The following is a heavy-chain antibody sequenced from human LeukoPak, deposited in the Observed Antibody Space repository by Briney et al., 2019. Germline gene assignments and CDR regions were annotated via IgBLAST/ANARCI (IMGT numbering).Heavy chain of an antibody. CDR2: INSISGEI. CDR3: ARDHGYAFDY. V-gene: IGHV3-48*02. CDR1: GFTFSYYS. J-gene: IGHJ4*02. Sequence: GGSLRLSCVASGFTFSYYSMNCVRQAPGKGLEGVSYINSISGEIWYADSVKGRFTISRDDAKNSLYLQMNSLRDEDTAVYYCARDHGYAFDYWGQGTLVTVSS. D-gene: IGHD5-12*01.